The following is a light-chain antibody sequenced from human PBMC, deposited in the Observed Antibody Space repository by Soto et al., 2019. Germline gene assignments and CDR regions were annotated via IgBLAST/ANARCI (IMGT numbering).Light chain of an antibody. CDR1: QSINSW. Sequence: DSQMTQYPSTMSASVGDRVTITCRASQSINSWLAWYQQKPGKAPKLLISKASTLQSGVPPRFSGSGSGTELTLTISSLQPDYFATNFCQQYESYPMAFGGVTKVE. V-gene: IGKV1-5*03. CDR2: KAS. CDR3: QQYESYPMA. J-gene: IGKJ4*01.